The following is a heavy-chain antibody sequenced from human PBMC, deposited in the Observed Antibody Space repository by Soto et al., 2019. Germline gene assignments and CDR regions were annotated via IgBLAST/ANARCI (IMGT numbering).Heavy chain of an antibody. J-gene: IGHJ4*02. Sequence: PGGSLRLSCAASGFTFSNAWINWVRQAPGKGLEWVGRIKSKTDGGTADYAAPVKGRFAVSRDDSKNMVYLQMNSLKTEYTVIYYCTTDSYSSIIVVRFDYWGQGTVVTVSS. V-gene: IGHV3-15*07. CDR3: TTDSYSSIIVVRFDY. D-gene: IGHD1-26*01. CDR2: IKSKTDGGTA. CDR1: GFTFSNAW.